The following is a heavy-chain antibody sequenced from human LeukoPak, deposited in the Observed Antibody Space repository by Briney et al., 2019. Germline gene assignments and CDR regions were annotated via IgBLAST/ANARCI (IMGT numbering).Heavy chain of an antibody. J-gene: IGHJ3*02. V-gene: IGHV4-4*07. CDR3: ARAITMVRGVIITLAFDI. D-gene: IGHD3-10*01. CDR2: IYTSGST. Sequence: SETLSLTYTVSGGSISSYYWSWIRQPAGKGLEWIGRIYTSGSTNYNPSLKSRVTMSVDTSKNQFSLKLSSVTAADTAVYYCARAITMVRGVIITLAFDIWGQGTMVTVSS. CDR1: GGSISSYY.